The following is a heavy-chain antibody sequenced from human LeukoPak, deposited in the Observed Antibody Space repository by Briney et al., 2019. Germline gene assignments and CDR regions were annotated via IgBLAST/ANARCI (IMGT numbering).Heavy chain of an antibody. CDR3: VKDPSGNYFYFDY. V-gene: IGHV3-64D*09. J-gene: IGHJ4*02. CDR2: ISSDGGRT. Sequence: GGSLRLSCSASGFTFSSFAMFWVRQAPGKGLEYVSGISSDGGRTNYADSVKARFTISRDNSKVTLYLQMTNLRPEDTAIYYCVKDPSGNYFYFDYWGQGTLVTVSS. CDR1: GFTFSSFA. D-gene: IGHD1-26*01.